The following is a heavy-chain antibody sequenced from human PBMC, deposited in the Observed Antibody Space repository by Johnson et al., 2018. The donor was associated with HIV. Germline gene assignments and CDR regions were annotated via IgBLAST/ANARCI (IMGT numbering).Heavy chain of an antibody. V-gene: IGHV3-15*01. J-gene: IGHJ3*01. Sequence: VQLVESGGGLVKPGGSLRLSCAASGFTLSNAWMSWVRQAPGKGLEWVGRIKSKTDGGTTDYAAPVKGSFTISRDDSKNTLYLQMNCLKTEDTAVYYCTTDGRIPVAHHDAFDVWGQGTMVTVSS. CDR1: GFTLSNAW. CDR2: IKSKTDGGTT. D-gene: IGHD6-19*01. CDR3: TTDGRIPVAHHDAFDV.